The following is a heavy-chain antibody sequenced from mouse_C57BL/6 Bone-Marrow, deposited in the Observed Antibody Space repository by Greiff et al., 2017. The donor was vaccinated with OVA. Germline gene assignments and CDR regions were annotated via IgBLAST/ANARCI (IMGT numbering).Heavy chain of an antibody. Sequence: EVQGVESGGGLVKPGGSLKLSCAASGFTFSSYAMSWVRQTPEKRLEWVATISDGGSYTSYPDNVKGRFTISRDNAKNNLYLQMSHLKSEDTAMYYCARGRGPRGAMDYWGQGTSVTVSS. CDR1: GFTFSSYA. CDR3: ARGRGPRGAMDY. CDR2: ISDGGSYT. J-gene: IGHJ4*01. V-gene: IGHV5-4*01.